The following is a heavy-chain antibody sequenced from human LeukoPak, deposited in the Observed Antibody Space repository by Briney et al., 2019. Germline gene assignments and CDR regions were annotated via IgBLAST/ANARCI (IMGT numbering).Heavy chain of an antibody. D-gene: IGHD5-12*01. CDR1: GGCISSSC. V-gene: IGHV4-4*07. CDR2: IYTSGGI. CDR3: GRGQYRPDWFDP. Sequence: WETLSLTCTVSGGCISSSCWRWIRQPAGKGLEWIGHIYTSGGIHYSPSLKSGVTLSFDKSPKHIFLRLNYVTAADTAVYYCGRGQYRPDWFDPWGQGTLVTVSS. J-gene: IGHJ5*02.